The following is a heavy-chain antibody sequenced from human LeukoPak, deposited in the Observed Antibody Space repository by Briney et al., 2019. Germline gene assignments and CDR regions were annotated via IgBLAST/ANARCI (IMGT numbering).Heavy chain of an antibody. Sequence: GGSLRLSCAASGFTFSVYNMNWVRQPPGMGLEWVSYITSNSATIQYADSVKGRFTISRDNAKNSLSLQMNSLRDEDTAVYYCARSVGGHFDYWGQGMLVTVSS. CDR1: GFTFSVYN. CDR3: ARSVGGHFDY. D-gene: IGHD3-16*01. J-gene: IGHJ4*02. V-gene: IGHV3-48*02. CDR2: ITSNSATI.